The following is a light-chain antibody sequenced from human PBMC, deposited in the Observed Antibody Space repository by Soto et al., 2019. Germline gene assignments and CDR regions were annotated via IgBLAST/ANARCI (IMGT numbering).Light chain of an antibody. CDR1: SSDVGGYNY. CDR2: DVS. CDR3: CSYAGTYTLWV. V-gene: IGLV2-11*01. Sequence: QSVLTQPRSVSGSPGQSVTISCTGTSSDVGGYNYVSWYQQYPGKAPKVIIYDVSKRPSGVPDRFSGPKSGNTASLTISGLQAEDEADYYCCSYAGTYTLWVFGGGTKVTVL. J-gene: IGLJ3*02.